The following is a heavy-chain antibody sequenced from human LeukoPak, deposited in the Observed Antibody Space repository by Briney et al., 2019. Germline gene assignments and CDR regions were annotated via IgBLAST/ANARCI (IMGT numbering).Heavy chain of an antibody. CDR1: GFTFGDYG. V-gene: IGHV3-20*04. CDR3: ARDSRGYCTNGVCYTSKHLDY. Sequence: GGSLRLSCAASGFTFGDYGMSWVRQAPGKGLEWVSGINWNGGTTYYADSVKGRFTISRDNAKNSMYLEMNSLRGEDKALYYCARDSRGYCTNGVCYTSKHLDYWGQGTLVTVSS. J-gene: IGHJ4*02. CDR2: INWNGGTT. D-gene: IGHD2-8*01.